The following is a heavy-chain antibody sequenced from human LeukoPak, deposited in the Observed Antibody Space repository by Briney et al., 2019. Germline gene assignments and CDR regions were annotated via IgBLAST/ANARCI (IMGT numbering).Heavy chain of an antibody. CDR1: GFTFSSHN. J-gene: IGHJ4*02. D-gene: IGHD6-13*01. Sequence: PGGSLRLSCAASGFTFSSHNMNWVRQAPGKGLEWVSYISSTGSTTYYADSVQGRFTISRDNAKNSVYLQMNSLRAEDTAVYYCAKDHSSSWYGMYYFDYWGQGTLVTVSS. CDR2: ISSTGSTT. CDR3: AKDHSSSWYGMYYFDY. V-gene: IGHV3-48*01.